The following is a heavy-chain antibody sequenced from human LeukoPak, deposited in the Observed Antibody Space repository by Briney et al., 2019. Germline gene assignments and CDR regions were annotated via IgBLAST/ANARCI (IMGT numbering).Heavy chain of an antibody. J-gene: IGHJ4*02. CDR3: ARGFDSKSTYFDY. CDR2: ISYSGST. Sequence: PSETLSLTCTVSGGSISSYYWSWIRQPPGKGLEWIGYISYSGSTNYNPSLKSRVTLSLDTSKNQFSLNLRSVTAADTAVYYCARGFDSKSTYFDYWGQGTLVTVSS. V-gene: IGHV4-59*01. CDR1: GGSISSYY. D-gene: IGHD5-12*01.